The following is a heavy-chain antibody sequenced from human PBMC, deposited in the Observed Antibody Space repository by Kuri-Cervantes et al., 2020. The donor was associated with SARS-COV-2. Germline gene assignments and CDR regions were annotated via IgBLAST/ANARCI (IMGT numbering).Heavy chain of an antibody. CDR3: ARDGSDDFWSGHELGMDV. CDR1: GFTFSSYS. J-gene: IGHJ6*02. V-gene: IGHV3-48*02. D-gene: IGHD3-3*01. CDR2: ISSSSSTI. Sequence: GGSLRLSCAASGFTFSSYSMNWVRQAPGKGLERVSYISSSSSTIYYADSVKGRFTISRDNARNSLYLQMNSLRDEDTAVYYCARDGSDDFWSGHELGMDVWGQGTTVTVSS.